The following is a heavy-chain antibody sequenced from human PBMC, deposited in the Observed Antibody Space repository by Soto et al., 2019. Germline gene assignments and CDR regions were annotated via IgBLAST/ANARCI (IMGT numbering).Heavy chain of an antibody. CDR3: ARTGRTTTRRSHYFHYGMDV. Sequence: ETRSLTCSVTGDSVYIYYWSWIRQSPGKGLEWIGYIFHNGSTSYNPSLKSRVTMSVDTFKNQLFLKVSSVTGADTAVYYCARTGRTTTRRSHYFHYGMDVWGQGTTVTVSS. V-gene: IGHV4-59*02. D-gene: IGHD1-1*01. CDR2: IFHNGST. CDR1: GDSVYIYY. J-gene: IGHJ6*02.